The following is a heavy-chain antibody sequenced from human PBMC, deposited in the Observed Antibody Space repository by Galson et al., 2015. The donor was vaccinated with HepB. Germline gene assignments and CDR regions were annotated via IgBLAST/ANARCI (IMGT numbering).Heavy chain of an antibody. V-gene: IGHV3-30*03. CDR2: TSSDGNNK. D-gene: IGHD3-16*02. J-gene: IGHJ4*02. CDR3: ARGVRFFDY. Sequence: SLRLSCAASGFTFSSFGIHWVRQAPGKRLEWVAVTSSDGNNKYYTDSVKGRFTISRDNSKNTLYLQMSRLRPEDTAVYYCARGVRFFDYWGQGTLVTVSS. CDR1: GFTFSSFG.